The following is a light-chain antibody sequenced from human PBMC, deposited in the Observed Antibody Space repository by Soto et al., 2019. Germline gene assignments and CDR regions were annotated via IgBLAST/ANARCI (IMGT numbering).Light chain of an antibody. V-gene: IGLV2-23*02. Sequence: QSALTQPASVSGSPGQSITIFCSGTTSDVGIYSLVSWYQQHPGKAPKLVIYEVDKRPSGVSNRFSGSRSGNTASLTISGLQSEDEADYYCSSYAGSRWVFGGGTRLTVL. CDR3: SSYAGSRWV. J-gene: IGLJ3*02. CDR2: EVD. CDR1: TSDVGIYSL.